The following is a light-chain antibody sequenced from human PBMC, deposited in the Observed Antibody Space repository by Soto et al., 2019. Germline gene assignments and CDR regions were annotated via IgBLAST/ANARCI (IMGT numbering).Light chain of an antibody. V-gene: IGKV3-15*01. CDR1: QSVGSN. CDR3: QQYNNWPTWT. J-gene: IGKJ1*01. CDR2: GAS. Sequence: ERVIAQAPPTRSVSPGERVARACGARQSVGSNLAWYQQKPGQAPRLLIYGASTRATGIPARFSGSGSETEFTLTISSLQAEDSAVYFCQQYNNWPTWTFGQGTKVDI.